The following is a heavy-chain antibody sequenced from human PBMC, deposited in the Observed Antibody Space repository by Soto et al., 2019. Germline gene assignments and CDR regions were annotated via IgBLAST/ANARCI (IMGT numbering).Heavy chain of an antibody. CDR3: ARSYDFWSGYYYFDY. V-gene: IGHV1-18*01. CDR2: ISAYNGNT. D-gene: IGHD3-3*01. CDR1: GYTFTSYG. J-gene: IGHJ4*02. Sequence: ASVKVSCKASGYTFTSYGISWVRQAPGQGLEWMGWISAYNGNTNYAQKLQGRVTMTTDTSTSTAYMELRSLRSDDTAVYYCARSYDFWSGYYYFDYWGQGTLVTVSS.